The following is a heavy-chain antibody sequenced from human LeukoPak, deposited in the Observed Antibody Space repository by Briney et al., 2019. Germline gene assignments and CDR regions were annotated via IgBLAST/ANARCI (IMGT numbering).Heavy chain of an antibody. J-gene: IGHJ4*02. CDR3: ARLAQKISSSSSDY. Sequence: GESLKISCKGSGYSFTSYWIVWVRQMPGKGLEWMGLIYPGDSDTRYSPSFQGQVTISADKSISTAYLQWSSLKASDTAMYYFARLAQKISSSSSDYWGQGTLVTASS. CDR2: IYPGDSDT. V-gene: IGHV5-51*01. D-gene: IGHD6-6*01. CDR1: GYSFTSYW.